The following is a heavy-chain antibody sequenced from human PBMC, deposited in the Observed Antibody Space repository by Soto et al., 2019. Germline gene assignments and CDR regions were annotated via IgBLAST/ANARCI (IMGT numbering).Heavy chain of an antibody. CDR3: ASSGSTIFGVVTPIYYMDV. CDR1: GLNFSSYS. Sequence: GGSLRLSCAASGLNFSSYSMNWVRQAPGKGLEWVSSISSSSSYIYYADSVKGRFTISRDDSKNSLYLQMNSLKTEDTAVYFCASSGSTIFGVVTPIYYMDVWGRGTTVTVSS. CDR2: ISSSSSYI. D-gene: IGHD3-3*01. J-gene: IGHJ6*03. V-gene: IGHV3-21*04.